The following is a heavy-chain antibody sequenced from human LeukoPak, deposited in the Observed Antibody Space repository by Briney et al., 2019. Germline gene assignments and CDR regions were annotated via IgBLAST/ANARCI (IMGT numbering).Heavy chain of an antibody. D-gene: IGHD1-14*01. CDR1: GFTLSSYW. V-gene: IGHV3-7*01. Sequence: GGSLRLSCAASGFTLSSYWMSWVRQAPGKGLEWVANIKQDGSEKYYVDSVKGRFTISRDNAKNSLYLQMNILRADDTAVYYCARRWVSGSNFDSWGQGTLVTVSS. CDR2: IKQDGSEK. J-gene: IGHJ4*02. CDR3: ARRWVSGSNFDS.